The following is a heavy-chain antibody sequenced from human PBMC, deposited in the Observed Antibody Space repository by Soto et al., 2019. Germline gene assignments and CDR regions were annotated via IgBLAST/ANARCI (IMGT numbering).Heavy chain of an antibody. J-gene: IGHJ2*01. CDR3: ARAARIAARHWYFDL. D-gene: IGHD6-6*01. CDR1: GGTFSSYA. V-gene: IGHV1-69*01. Sequence: QVQLVQSGAEVKKPGSSVKVSCKASGGTFSSYAISWVRQAPGQGLEWMGGIIPIFGTANYAQKFQGRVTITADEPTSPAYMELSSLRSEDTAVYYCARAARIAARHWYFDLWGRGTLVTVSS. CDR2: IIPIFGTA.